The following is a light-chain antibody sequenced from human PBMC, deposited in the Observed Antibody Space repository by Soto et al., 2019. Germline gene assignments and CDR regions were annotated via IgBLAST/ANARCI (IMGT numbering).Light chain of an antibody. CDR3: SSYTSSSIDYV. CDR1: SSDVGGYNY. CDR2: EVS. J-gene: IGLJ1*01. V-gene: IGLV2-14*01. Sequence: SVLTQPASVSGSPGQSITISCTGTSSDVGGYNYVSWYQQHPGKAPKLMIYEVSNRPSGVSNRFSGSKSGNTASLTISGLQAEDEADYYCSSYTSSSIDYVFGTGPKLTVL.